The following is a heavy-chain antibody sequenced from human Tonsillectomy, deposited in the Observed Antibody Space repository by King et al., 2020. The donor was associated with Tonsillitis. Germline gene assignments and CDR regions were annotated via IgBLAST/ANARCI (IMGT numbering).Heavy chain of an antibody. J-gene: IGHJ3*02. Sequence: QLVQSGAEVKKPGASVKVSCKASGYPFTGYYMHWVRQAPGQGLEWMGWFNLNSGGANYAQKFQGGVTMTRDTSITTAYLELSGLRSDDTAVYYCARDNWTYLKGAFDIWGQGTMVTVSS. CDR2: FNLNSGGA. V-gene: IGHV1-2*02. CDR3: ARDNWTYLKGAFDI. CDR1: GYPFTGYY. D-gene: IGHD1-7*01.